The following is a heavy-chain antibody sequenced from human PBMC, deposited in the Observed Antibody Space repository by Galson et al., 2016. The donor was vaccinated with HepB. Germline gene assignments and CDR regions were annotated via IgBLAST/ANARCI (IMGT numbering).Heavy chain of an antibody. J-gene: IGHJ4*02. CDR1: GFSSSSYW. V-gene: IGHV3-7*03. CDR3: ARDGLWAQDY. Sequence: SLRLSCAASGFSSSSYWMSWVRQAPGKGLEWVANIKPDGSDKYHVDSVKGRFTISRDNAKASLYLQMNSLRAEDTAVYYCARDGLWAQDYWGQGTLVTVSS. CDR2: IKPDGSDK. D-gene: IGHD5-18*01.